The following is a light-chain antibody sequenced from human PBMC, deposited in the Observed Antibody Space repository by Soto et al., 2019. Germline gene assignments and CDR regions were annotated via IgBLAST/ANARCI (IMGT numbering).Light chain of an antibody. CDR3: MQALQTPPA. J-gene: IGKJ1*01. V-gene: IGKV2-28*01. CDR1: QSLLHSNGYNY. Sequence: DIVMTQSPLSLPVTPGEPASISCRSSQSLLHSNGYNYLDWYLQKPGQSPQLLIYLGSNRASGVPDRFSGSGSGTEFTLKISRVEAEDVGLYYCMQALQTPPAFGQGTKVEIK. CDR2: LGS.